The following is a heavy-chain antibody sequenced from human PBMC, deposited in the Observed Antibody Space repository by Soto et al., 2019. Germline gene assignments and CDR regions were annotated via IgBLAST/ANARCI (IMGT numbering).Heavy chain of an antibody. CDR3: ARSGNTVWFGELEGYYYYGMDV. CDR2: IYYSGST. Sequence: QVQLQESGPGLVKPSQTLSLTCTVSGGSISSGGYYWSWIRQHPGKGLEWIGYIYYSGSTYYNPSLKSRVTISVDTSKNQFSLKLSSVTAADTAVYYCARSGNTVWFGELEGYYYYGMDVWGQGTTVTVSS. J-gene: IGHJ6*02. V-gene: IGHV4-31*03. CDR1: GGSISSGGYY. D-gene: IGHD3-10*01.